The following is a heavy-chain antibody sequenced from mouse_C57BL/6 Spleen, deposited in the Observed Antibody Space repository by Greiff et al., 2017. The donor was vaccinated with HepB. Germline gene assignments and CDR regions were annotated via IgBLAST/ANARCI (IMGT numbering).Heavy chain of an antibody. CDR1: GYTFTSYW. CDR3: AGGGYYGSSPRYFDV. Sequence: QVQLQQPGAELVKPGASVKMSCKASGYTFTSYWITWVKQRPGQGLEWIGDIYPGSGSTNDNEKFKSKATLTVGKSSSRAYMQLSSLTSEESAVYCCAGGGYYGSSPRYFDVWGTGTTVTVSS. D-gene: IGHD1-1*01. V-gene: IGHV1-55*01. J-gene: IGHJ1*03. CDR2: IYPGSGST.